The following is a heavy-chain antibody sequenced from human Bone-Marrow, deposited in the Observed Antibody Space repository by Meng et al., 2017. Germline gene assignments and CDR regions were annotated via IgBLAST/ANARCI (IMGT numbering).Heavy chain of an antibody. CDR2: SNQCIST. CDR1: GGSCSAYC. D-gene: IGHD2-2*01. J-gene: IGHJ4*02. CDR3: ARGTVVVPGEEHYSCDVFAY. Sequence: QQRGEVLLKPSGPLSLSRPLSGGSCSAYCCSWIRQPSGKGLEWIGESNQCISTNDDPSRTSRIAISVDTTKNQFSLKLSSVSAAATAVYDAARGTVVVPGEEHYSCDVFAYWGQGALVTVSS. V-gene: IGHV4-34*01.